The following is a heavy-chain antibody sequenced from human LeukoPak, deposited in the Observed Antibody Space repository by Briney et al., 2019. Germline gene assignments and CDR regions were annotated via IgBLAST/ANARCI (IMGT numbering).Heavy chain of an antibody. D-gene: IGHD4-17*01. Sequence: GESLRLSCAATGFTFSSYGMHWVRQAPGKGLEWVAVIWYDGSNKCYADSVKGRFTISRDNSKNTLYLQMNSLRAEDTAVYYCAGDYGEYYCGMDVWGQGTTVTVSS. V-gene: IGHV3-33*01. CDR2: IWYDGSNK. CDR1: GFTFSSYG. J-gene: IGHJ6*02. CDR3: AGDYGEYYCGMDV.